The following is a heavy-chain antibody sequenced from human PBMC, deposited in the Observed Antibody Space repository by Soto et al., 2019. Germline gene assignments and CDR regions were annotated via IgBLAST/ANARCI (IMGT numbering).Heavy chain of an antibody. Sequence: QVQLVESGGSVVQPGRSLRLSCAASGFTFNKYGMHWVRQAPGKGLEWVAAISNDGSSEYYADSVLGRFTISRDNPKNTLYLQMNSLKSEDTAVYSCANQERGSYFVYWGQGTLVTVSS. J-gene: IGHJ4*02. CDR2: ISNDGSSE. CDR1: GFTFNKYG. D-gene: IGHD3-16*01. CDR3: ANQERGSYFVY. V-gene: IGHV3-30*18.